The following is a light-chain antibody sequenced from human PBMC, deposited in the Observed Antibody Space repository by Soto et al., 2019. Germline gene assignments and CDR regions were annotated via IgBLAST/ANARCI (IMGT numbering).Light chain of an antibody. Sequence: DIQMTQSPSTLAASVGDRVTITCRASQSVSGWLAWYQQKSGKAPKLLISQASTVESGVPSRFSGSGSGTEFTLTISSLQPDDSATYYCQQYITYLYTFGQGTKLEIK. CDR2: QAS. V-gene: IGKV1-5*03. CDR1: QSVSGW. J-gene: IGKJ2*01. CDR3: QQYITYLYT.